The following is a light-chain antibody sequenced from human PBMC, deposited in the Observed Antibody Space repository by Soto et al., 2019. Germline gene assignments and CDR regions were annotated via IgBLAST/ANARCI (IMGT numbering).Light chain of an antibody. Sequence: EIVLTQSPDTLSLSPGERATVSCRASQSVSNNDLAWYQQRPGQAPRLLLYGASTRPTGIPDSFSGSGSGTAFTLTISRLEPEDVAVYYCHHYGSSPPYTFGQGTKLDIK. CDR3: HHYGSSPPYT. V-gene: IGKV3-20*01. CDR2: GAS. CDR1: QSVSNND. J-gene: IGKJ2*01.